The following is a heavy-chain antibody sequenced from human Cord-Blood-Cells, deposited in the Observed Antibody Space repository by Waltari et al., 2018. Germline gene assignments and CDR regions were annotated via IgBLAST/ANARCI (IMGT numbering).Heavy chain of an antibody. J-gene: IGHJ4*02. V-gene: IGHV3-23*01. CDR2: ISGSGGST. CDR1: GFTFSSYA. CDR3: AKDHRISSSWYYFDY. Sequence: SLRLSCAASGFTFSSYAMSWVRQAPGKGLEWVSAISGSGGSTYYADSVKGRFTIARDNSKNTLYLQMNSLRAEDTAVYYCAKDHRISSSWYYFDYWGQGTLVTVSS. D-gene: IGHD6-13*01.